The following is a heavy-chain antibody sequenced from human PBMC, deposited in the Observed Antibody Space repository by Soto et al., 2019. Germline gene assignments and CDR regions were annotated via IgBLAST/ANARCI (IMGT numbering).Heavy chain of an antibody. V-gene: IGHV3-23*01. D-gene: IGHD3-22*01. Sequence: EVQLLESGGGLVQPGGSLRLSCAASGFTFSSYAMSWVRQAPGKGLEWVSAISGSGGSTYYADSVKGRFTISRDNSKNTLYLQMNSLRAEDTAVYYCVKSPVVTRYYYMDVWGKGTTVTVSS. CDR3: VKSPVVTRYYYMDV. CDR2: ISGSGGST. CDR1: GFTFSSYA. J-gene: IGHJ6*03.